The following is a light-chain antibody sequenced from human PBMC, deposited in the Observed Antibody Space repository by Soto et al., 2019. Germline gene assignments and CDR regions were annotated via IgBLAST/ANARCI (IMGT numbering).Light chain of an antibody. CDR3: HPYYSSPQT. CDR2: WAS. CDR1: QSVLYSSNNKNY. V-gene: IGKV4-1*01. Sequence: DIVMTQSPDSLAVSLGERATIKCKSSQSVLYSSNNKNYLAWYQQKPGQSPKLLIYWASTRESGVPDRFSGSGSGTDFTLTISSLQAEDVAVYYCHPYYSSPQTFGQGTKVEIK. J-gene: IGKJ1*01.